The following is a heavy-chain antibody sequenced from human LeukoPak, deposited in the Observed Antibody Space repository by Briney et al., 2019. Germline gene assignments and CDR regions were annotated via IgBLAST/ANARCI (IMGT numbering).Heavy chain of an antibody. D-gene: IGHD1-20*01. CDR2: INSDGSST. V-gene: IGHV3-74*01. J-gene: IGHJ4*02. Sequence: AGGSLRLSCAASGFTFSSYWMHWVRQAPGKGLVWVSRINSDGSSTSYADSVKGRFTFSSDNAKNTLYLQMNSLRAEDTAVYYCARVLRYNWNPTCYFDYWGQGTLVTVSS. CDR3: ARVLRYNWNPTCYFDY. CDR1: GFTFSSYW.